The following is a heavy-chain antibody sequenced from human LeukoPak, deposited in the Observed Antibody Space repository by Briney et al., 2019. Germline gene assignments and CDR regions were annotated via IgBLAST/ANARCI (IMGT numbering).Heavy chain of an antibody. CDR3: ASHPRGMNWFDP. J-gene: IGHJ5*02. CDR2: IYYSGST. D-gene: IGHD3-16*01. Sequence: PSETLSLTCTVSGGSISSSSYYWGWIRQPPGKGLEWIGSIYYSGSTYYNPSLKSRVTISVDTSKNQFSLKLSSVTAADTAVYYCASHPRGMNWFDPWGQGTLVTVSS. CDR1: GGSISSSSYY. V-gene: IGHV4-39*07.